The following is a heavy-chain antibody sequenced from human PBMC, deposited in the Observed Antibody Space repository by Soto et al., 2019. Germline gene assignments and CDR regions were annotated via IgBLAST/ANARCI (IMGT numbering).Heavy chain of an antibody. CDR2: IYYSGST. CDR1: GGSVSSGSYY. D-gene: IGHD3-10*01. V-gene: IGHV4-61*01. J-gene: IGHJ4*02. CDR3: ARDTGVLQYYFDY. Sequence: SETLSLTCTVSGGSVSSGSYYWSWIRQPPGKGLEWIGYIYYSGSTNYNPSLKSRVTISVDTSKNQFSLKLSSVTAADTAVYYCARDTGVLQYYFDYWGQGPLVTVSS.